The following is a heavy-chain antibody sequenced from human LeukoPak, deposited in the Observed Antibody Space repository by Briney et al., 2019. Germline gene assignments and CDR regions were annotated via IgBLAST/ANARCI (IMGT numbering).Heavy chain of an antibody. D-gene: IGHD3-9*01. CDR3: ARVDYDILTGYPHPTPYGMDV. J-gene: IGHJ6*02. V-gene: IGHV3-48*03. CDR2: ISSSGSTI. CDR1: GFTFSSYE. Sequence: GGSLRLSCAASGFTFSSYEMNWVCQAPGKGLEWVSYISSSGSTIYYADSVKGRFTISRDNAKNSLYLQMNSLRAEDTAVYYCARVDYDILTGYPHPTPYGMDVWGQGTTVTVSS.